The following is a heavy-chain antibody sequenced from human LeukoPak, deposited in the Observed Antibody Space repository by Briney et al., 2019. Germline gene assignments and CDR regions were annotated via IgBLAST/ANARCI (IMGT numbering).Heavy chain of an antibody. V-gene: IGHV4-31*03. Sequence: PSQTLSLTCTVSGGSISSGGYYWSWLRQHPGKGLEWIGYIYYSGSTYYNPSLKSRVTISVDTSKNQFSLKLSSVTAADTAVYYCARDRVNYYDSSGYSHFFDYWGQGTLVTVSS. CDR2: IYYSGST. D-gene: IGHD3-22*01. J-gene: IGHJ4*02. CDR1: GGSISSGGYY. CDR3: ARDRVNYYDSSGYSHFFDY.